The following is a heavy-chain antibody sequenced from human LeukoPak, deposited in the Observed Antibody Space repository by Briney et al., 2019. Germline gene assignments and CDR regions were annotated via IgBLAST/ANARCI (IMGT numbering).Heavy chain of an antibody. V-gene: IGHV1-69*06. D-gene: IGHD3-10*01. CDR2: IIPIFGTA. Sequence: ASVKVSCKASGGTFSSYAISWVRQAPGQGLEWMGGIIPIFGTANYAQKFQGRVTITADKSTSTAYMELSSLRSEDTAVYYCARERPYYYGSGSYSPRGYYYYMDVWGKGTTVTISS. CDR3: ARERPYYYGSGSYSPRGYYYYMDV. J-gene: IGHJ6*03. CDR1: GGTFSSYA.